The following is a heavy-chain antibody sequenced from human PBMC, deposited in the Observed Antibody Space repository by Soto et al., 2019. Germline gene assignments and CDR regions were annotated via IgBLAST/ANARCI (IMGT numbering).Heavy chain of an antibody. CDR3: AKARQAQSHYYYGMDV. CDR1: GFTFSNNA. Sequence: GGSLRLSCAASGFTFSNNAMNWVRRAPGKGLEWVSGISGTGYGTYYADSVKGRFTISRDSSNNTLYLQMNSLGGEDTAIYYCAKARQAQSHYYYGMDVWGQGTPVTVSS. V-gene: IGHV3-23*01. J-gene: IGHJ6*02. D-gene: IGHD6-19*01. CDR2: ISGTGYGT.